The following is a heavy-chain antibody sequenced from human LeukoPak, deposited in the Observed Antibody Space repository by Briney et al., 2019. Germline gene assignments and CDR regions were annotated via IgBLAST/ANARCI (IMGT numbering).Heavy chain of an antibody. CDR1: GFTFSSYS. CDR2: ISSASAYG. CDR3: TRGPTLIGVAGTWPLDD. V-gene: IGHV3-21*01. J-gene: IGHJ4*02. D-gene: IGHD6-19*01. Sequence: GGSLRLSCAASGFTFSSYSMHWVRQAPGKGLEWVSSISSASAYGYYADSVKGRFTISRDNAKNSLHLQMNSLRAEDPAVYYCTRGPTLIGVAGTWPLDDWGQGTLVTVSS.